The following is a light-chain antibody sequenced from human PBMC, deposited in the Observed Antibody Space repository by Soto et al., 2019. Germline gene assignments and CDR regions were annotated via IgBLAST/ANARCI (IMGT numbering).Light chain of an antibody. J-gene: IGLJ7*01. V-gene: IGLV4-69*01. CDR1: SGHSNYA. CDR3: QTWGTGSAIVV. Sequence: QPVLTQSPSASASLGASVKLTCTLSSGHSNYAIAWHQQQPEKGPRYLMKVNSGGSHIKGDGIPDRFSGSSSGAERYLFISSLQSEDEADYYQTWGTGSAIVVFGGGTQLTVL. CDR2: VNSGGSH.